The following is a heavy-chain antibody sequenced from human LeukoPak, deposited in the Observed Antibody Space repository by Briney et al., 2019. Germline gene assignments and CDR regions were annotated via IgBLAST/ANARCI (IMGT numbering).Heavy chain of an antibody. D-gene: IGHD1-14*01. J-gene: IGHJ5*02. CDR2: IKSKTDDGTT. Sequence: GGSLRLSCAASGFTFSNAWMSWVRQAPGKGLEWVGRIKSKTDDGTTDYAAPVKGRFTISRDDSKNTLYLQMNSLKTEDTAVYYCTTSTPPGPWGQGTLVTVSS. V-gene: IGHV3-15*01. CDR3: TTSTPPGP. CDR1: GFTFSNAW.